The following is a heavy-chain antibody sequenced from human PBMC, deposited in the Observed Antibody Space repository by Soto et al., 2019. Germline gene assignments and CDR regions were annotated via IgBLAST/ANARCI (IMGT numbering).Heavy chain of an antibody. D-gene: IGHD3-22*01. CDR3: ARAPSYYYDSSGYYLSGQYFVY. J-gene: IGHJ4*02. CDR2: IYYSGST. V-gene: IGHV4-30-4*01. CDR1: GGSISSGDYY. Sequence: SETLSLTCTVSGGSISSGDYYWSWIRQPPGKGLEWIGYIYYSGSTYYNPSLKSRVTISVDTSKNQFSPKLSSVTAADTAVYYCARAPSYYYDSSGYYLSGQYFVYWGQGTLVTVSS.